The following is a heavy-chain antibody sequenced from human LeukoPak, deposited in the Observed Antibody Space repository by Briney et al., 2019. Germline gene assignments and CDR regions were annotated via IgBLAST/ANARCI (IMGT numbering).Heavy chain of an antibody. Sequence: ASVRVSCKTSGYDFTIYGISWVRQAPGQGLEWMGWISGYNGNTLYSQKVQGRVTMTTDTSTTTAYMELRSLTSDDTAVYYCASWVDYRDSSGYFYYMDVWGTGTTVTVSS. D-gene: IGHD3-22*01. J-gene: IGHJ6*03. CDR1: GYDFTIYG. CDR3: ASWVDYRDSSGYFYYMDV. CDR2: ISGYNGNT. V-gene: IGHV1-18*01.